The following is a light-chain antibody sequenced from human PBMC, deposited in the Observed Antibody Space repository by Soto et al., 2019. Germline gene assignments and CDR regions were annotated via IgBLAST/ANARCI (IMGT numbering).Light chain of an antibody. CDR3: QHRSIWPVS. V-gene: IGKV3-11*01. Sequence: EIVLTQSPATLSLSPGERATLSCRASQSVGSYLAWYQQKPGQAPRLLMFDASNRATGIPARFSGSGSGTDFTLTISSLEPEDLAVYYCQHRSIWPVSFGQGTRL. J-gene: IGKJ5*01. CDR2: DAS. CDR1: QSVGSY.